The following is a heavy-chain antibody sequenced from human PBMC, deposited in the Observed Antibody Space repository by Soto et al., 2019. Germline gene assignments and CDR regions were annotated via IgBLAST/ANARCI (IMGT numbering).Heavy chain of an antibody. D-gene: IGHD7-27*01. CDR2: ISYDGSNT. J-gene: IGHJ4*02. Sequence: GGSLRLSCAASGFTFSSYAMHWVRQAPGKGLEWVAVISYDGSNTYYADSVKGRFTISRDNSRNTLYLQMNSLRAEDTAVYHCVRDLLGSGGHFDYWGQGTLVT. CDR1: GFTFSSYA. V-gene: IGHV3-30*04. CDR3: VRDLLGSGGHFDY.